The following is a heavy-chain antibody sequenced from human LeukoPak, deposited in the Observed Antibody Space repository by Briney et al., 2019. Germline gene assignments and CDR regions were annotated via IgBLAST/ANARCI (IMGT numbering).Heavy chain of an antibody. CDR1: GYIFSSYS. Sequence: GGSLRLSCATSGYIFSSYSMNWVRQAPGKGLVWVAYISSGGSTIYYADSVRGRFTISRDSARNALYLQMDSLRDEDTAVYYCARDETGVGSGGIDFWGQGTLVTVSS. V-gene: IGHV3-48*02. J-gene: IGHJ4*02. CDR2: ISSGGSTI. CDR3: ARDETGVGSGGIDF. D-gene: IGHD2-8*02.